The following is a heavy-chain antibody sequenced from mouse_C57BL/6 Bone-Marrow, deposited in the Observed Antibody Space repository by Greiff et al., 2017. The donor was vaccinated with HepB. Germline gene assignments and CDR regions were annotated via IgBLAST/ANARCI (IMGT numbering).Heavy chain of an antibody. Sequence: VQLQQSGAELVKPGASVKISCKASGYTFTDYYINWVKQRPGQGLEWIGKIGPGSGSTYYNEKFKGKATLTADKSSSTAYMQLSSLTSEDSAVYFCARRPITTVVATNYFDYWGQGTTLTVSS. J-gene: IGHJ2*01. CDR2: IGPGSGST. V-gene: IGHV1-77*01. CDR1: GYTFTDYY. CDR3: ARRPITTVVATNYFDY. D-gene: IGHD1-1*01.